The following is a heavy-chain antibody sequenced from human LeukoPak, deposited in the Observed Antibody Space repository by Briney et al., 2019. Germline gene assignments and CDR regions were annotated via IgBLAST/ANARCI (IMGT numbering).Heavy chain of an antibody. CDR3: AKERCTSTSRPFDY. CDR2: ISYRGST. D-gene: IGHD2-2*01. Sequence: SETLSLTCTVSGDSISSGRHYWSWIRQHPVQGLEWIGYISYRGSTSYNPSLKSRVTTSLDTSKNQFSLRLNSVTAADTAVYYCAKERCTSTSRPFDYWGQGILVTVSS. V-gene: IGHV4-31*03. J-gene: IGHJ4*02. CDR1: GDSISSGRHY.